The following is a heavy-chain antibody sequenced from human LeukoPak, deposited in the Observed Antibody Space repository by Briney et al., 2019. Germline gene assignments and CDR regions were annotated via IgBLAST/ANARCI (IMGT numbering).Heavy chain of an antibody. J-gene: IGHJ5*02. D-gene: IGHD6-13*01. CDR3: ASHGPGIAAAGPTVLAA. V-gene: IGHV5-51*01. CDR1: GYSFTSYW. CDR2: IYPGDSDT. Sequence: GESLKISCKGSGYSFTSYWIGWVRQIPGKGLDWMGIIYPGDSDTRYSPSFQGQVTISADKSISTAYLQWSSLKASDTAMYYCASHGPGIAAAGPTVLAAWGQGTLVTVSS.